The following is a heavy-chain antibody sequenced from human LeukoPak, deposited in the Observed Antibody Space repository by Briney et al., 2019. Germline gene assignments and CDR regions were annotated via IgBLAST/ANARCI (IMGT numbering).Heavy chain of an antibody. CDR1: GYTLTELS. J-gene: IGHJ4*02. D-gene: IGHD3-10*01. CDR2: ISGYNGNT. V-gene: IGHV1-18*01. Sequence: GASVKVSCKVSGYTLTELSMHWVRQAPGQGLEWMGWISGYNGNTNYAQKLQGRVTMTTDTSTSTAYMELRSLRSDDTAVYYCARGSSTMVRGVHDYWGQGTLVTVSS. CDR3: ARGSSTMVRGVHDY.